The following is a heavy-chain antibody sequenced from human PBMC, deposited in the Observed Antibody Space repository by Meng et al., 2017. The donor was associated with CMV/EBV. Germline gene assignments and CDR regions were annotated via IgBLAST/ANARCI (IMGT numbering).Heavy chain of an antibody. CDR2: ISAYNGNT. V-gene: IGHV1-18*01. CDR3: ARDHSTIFGVVIMENWFDP. Sequence: ASVKVSCKASGYTFTSYGISWVRQAPGQGLEWMGWISAYNGNTNYAQKLQGRVTMTTDTSTSTAYMELRSLRSDDTAVYYCARDHSTIFGVVIMENWFDPWGQGTLVTVS. J-gene: IGHJ5*02. CDR1: GYTFTSYG. D-gene: IGHD3-3*01.